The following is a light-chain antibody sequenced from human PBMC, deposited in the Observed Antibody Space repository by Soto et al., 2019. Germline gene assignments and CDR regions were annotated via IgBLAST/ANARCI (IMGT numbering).Light chain of an antibody. CDR2: KVT. CDR1: SSDVGGNKY. J-gene: IGLJ1*01. Sequence: QSALTQPASVSGSPGQSITISCTGTSSDVGGNKYVSWYQQYPGKVPKLLINKVTNRPSGVSYRFSGSKSGNTASLTISALLAEDEADYFCASSTRDSIYVFGNGTKVTV. V-gene: IGLV2-14*01. CDR3: ASSTRDSIYV.